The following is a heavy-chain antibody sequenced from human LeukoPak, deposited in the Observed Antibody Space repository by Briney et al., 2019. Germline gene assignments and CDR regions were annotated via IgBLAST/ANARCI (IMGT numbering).Heavy chain of an antibody. Sequence: GESLRLSCAASGFAFNTYSMNWGRQAPGKGLEWVSFIFSSSTYIYYTDSVKGRFTISRDNARNSLYLQMDNLRAEDTGVYYCARDFYDGFALDYWGQGTLVTVSS. CDR2: IFSSSTYI. CDR3: ARDFYDGFALDY. V-gene: IGHV3-21*03. CDR1: GFAFNTYS. D-gene: IGHD2/OR15-2a*01. J-gene: IGHJ4*02.